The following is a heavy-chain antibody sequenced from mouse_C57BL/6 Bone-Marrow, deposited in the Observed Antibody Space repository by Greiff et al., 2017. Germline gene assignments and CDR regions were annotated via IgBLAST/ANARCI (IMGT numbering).Heavy chain of an antibody. V-gene: IGHV1-85*01. CDR1: GYTFTSYD. CDR3: ARGHYYGSSFYAMDY. D-gene: IGHD1-1*01. CDR2: IYPRDGST. Sequence: VQLQQSGPELVKPGASVKLSCKASGYTFTSYDINWVKQRPGQGLEWIGWIYPRDGSTKYNEKFKGKATLTVDTSSSTAYMELHSLTSEDSAVYFCARGHYYGSSFYAMDYWGQGTSVTASS. J-gene: IGHJ4*01.